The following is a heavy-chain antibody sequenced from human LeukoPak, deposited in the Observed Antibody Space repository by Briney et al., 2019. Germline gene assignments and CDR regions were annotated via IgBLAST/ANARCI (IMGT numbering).Heavy chain of an antibody. V-gene: IGHV1-18*04. Sequence: ASVTVSCTASGYTFTGYYMHWVRQAPGQGLEWMGWITTSNDNTNYAQQFQGRVTMTTDTSTSTAYMELRSLTSDDTAVYYCARDASGIYQYYFDYWGQGTLVTVSS. CDR1: GYTFTGYY. CDR2: ITTSNDNT. D-gene: IGHD3-10*01. J-gene: IGHJ4*02. CDR3: ARDASGIYQYYFDY.